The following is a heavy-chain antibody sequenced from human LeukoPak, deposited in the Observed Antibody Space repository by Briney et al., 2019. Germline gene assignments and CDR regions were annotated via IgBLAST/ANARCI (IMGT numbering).Heavy chain of an antibody. J-gene: IGHJ3*02. Sequence: GGSLRLSCAASGFTFRSYGMHWVRQAPGKGLEWVAVISYDGSNKYYADSVKGRFTISRDNSKNTLYLQMNSLRAEDTAVYHCAKGCRYFDWLSPDHDAFDIWGQGTMVTVSS. CDR1: GFTFRSYG. CDR3: AKGCRYFDWLSPDHDAFDI. V-gene: IGHV3-30*19. D-gene: IGHD3-9*01. CDR2: ISYDGSNK.